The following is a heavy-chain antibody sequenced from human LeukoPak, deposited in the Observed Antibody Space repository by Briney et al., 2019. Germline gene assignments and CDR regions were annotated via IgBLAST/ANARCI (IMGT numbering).Heavy chain of an antibody. CDR1: GFTFSSYA. D-gene: IGHD3-22*01. J-gene: IGHJ5*02. CDR2: ISGSGGST. CDR3: AKEVRYYYDSSRPRWFDP. Sequence: GGSLRLSCAASGFTFSSYAMSWVRQAPGKGLEWVSAISGSGGSTYYADSVKGRFTISRDNSKNTLYLQMNSLRAEDTAVYYCAKEVRYYYDSSRPRWFDPWGQGTLVTVSS. V-gene: IGHV3-23*01.